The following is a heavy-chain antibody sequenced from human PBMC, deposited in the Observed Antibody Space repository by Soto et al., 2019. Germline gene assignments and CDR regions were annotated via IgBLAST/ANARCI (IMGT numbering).Heavy chain of an antibody. CDR3: ATYSGYALPMDV. CDR1: GFALSSYW. J-gene: IGHJ6*03. CDR2: IDNYGSEI. V-gene: IGHV3-7*01. Sequence: EVQLVESGGGLVQPGGSLRLSCAASGFALSSYWMTWVRQAPGKGLEWVASIDNYGSEIHYVGSVKGRFTISRDNATNSVYLRMNSLRAEDSAMYYCATYSGYALPMDVWGKGTTVTVSS. D-gene: IGHD5-12*01.